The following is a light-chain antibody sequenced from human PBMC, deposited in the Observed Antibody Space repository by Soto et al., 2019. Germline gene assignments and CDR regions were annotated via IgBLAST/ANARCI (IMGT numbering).Light chain of an antibody. Sequence: ELVLTQSPGTKAWSAGQRANLSCXXXXSVSTYVTYLAWYQQKPGQAPRLLIYDASNRATGIPARFSGSASGTDFTLTISSLEPEDFAVYYCQQRSNWPPVFGGGTKVDIK. J-gene: IGKJ4*01. CDR3: QQRSNWPPV. CDR1: XSVSTY. CDR2: DAS. V-gene: IGKV3-11*01.